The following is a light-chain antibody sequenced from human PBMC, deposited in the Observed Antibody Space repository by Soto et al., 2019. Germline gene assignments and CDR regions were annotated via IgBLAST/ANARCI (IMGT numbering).Light chain of an antibody. J-gene: IGLJ2*01. CDR2: EVS. Sequence: QSVLTQPPSASGSPRQSVTISCTGTSSDVGGYNYVSWYQQHPGKAPKLMIYEVSKRPSGVPDRFSGSKSGNTASLTVSGLQAGDEADYYCSSYAGSNNLGVFGGGTKVTVL. V-gene: IGLV2-8*01. CDR1: SSDVGGYNY. CDR3: SSYAGSNNLGV.